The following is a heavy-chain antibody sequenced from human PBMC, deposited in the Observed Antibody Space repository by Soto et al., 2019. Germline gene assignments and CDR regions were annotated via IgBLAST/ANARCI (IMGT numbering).Heavy chain of an antibody. CDR2: IIPIFGTA. V-gene: IGHV1-69*12. CDR1: GGTFSSYA. CDR3: ARDTAYCGGDCRFFDL. J-gene: IGHJ2*01. Sequence: QVQLVQSGAEVKKPGSSVKVSCKASGGTFSSYAISWVRQAPGQGLEWMGGIIPIFGTANYEQKFQGRVTITADDSTSTAYMELISLRTEDTAVYYCARDTAYCGGDCRFFDLWGRGTLVTVSS. D-gene: IGHD2-21*02.